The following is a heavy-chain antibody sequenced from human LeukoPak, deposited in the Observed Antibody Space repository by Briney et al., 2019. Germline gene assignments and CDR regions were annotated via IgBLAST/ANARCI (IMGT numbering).Heavy chain of an antibody. CDR1: GLTFNTYW. D-gene: IGHD6-13*01. CDR3: GGFGYEAAVDL. Sequence: PGGSLRPSCAASGLTFNTYWMTWVRQAPGKGLEWVANIKPDESETYYVDTVKGRFTISRDNAKNLLYLQMNSLRGEDTAVYYCGGFGYEAAVDLWGQGTLVTVSS. CDR2: IKPDESET. V-gene: IGHV3-7*01. J-gene: IGHJ4*02.